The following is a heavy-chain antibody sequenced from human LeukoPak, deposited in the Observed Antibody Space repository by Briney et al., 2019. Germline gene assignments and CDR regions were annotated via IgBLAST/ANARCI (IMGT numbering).Heavy chain of an antibody. CDR1: GESFSGYY. J-gene: IGHJ4*02. V-gene: IGHV4-34*01. CDR3: ARGRDYYDSSALSY. CDR2: INHSGST. D-gene: IGHD3-22*01. Sequence: PSETLSLTCAVYGESFSGYYWSWIRQPPGKGLEWIGEINHSGSTNYNPSLKSRVTISVDTSKNQFSLKLSSVTAADTAVYYCARGRDYYDSSALSYWGQGTLVTVPS.